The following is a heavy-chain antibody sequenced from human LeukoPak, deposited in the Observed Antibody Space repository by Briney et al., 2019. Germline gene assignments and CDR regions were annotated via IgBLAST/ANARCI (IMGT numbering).Heavy chain of an antibody. CDR1: GFTFTSSA. J-gene: IGHJ4*02. Sequence: ASVKVSCKASGFTFTSSAVQWVRQARGQRLEWIGWIVVGSGNTNYAQKFQERVTITRDMSTSTAYMELSSLRSEDTAVYYCAADPGRQCREFDYWGQGTLVTVSS. D-gene: IGHD6-19*01. V-gene: IGHV1-58*01. CDR2: IVVGSGNT. CDR3: AADPGRQCREFDY.